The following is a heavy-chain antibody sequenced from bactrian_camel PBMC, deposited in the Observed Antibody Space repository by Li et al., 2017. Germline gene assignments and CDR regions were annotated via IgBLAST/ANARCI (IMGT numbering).Heavy chain of an antibody. Sequence: QLVESGGGSVQAGGSLRLSCAASGYTYSNYLMGWFRQVPGKEREGVAAIHSDGNTKYADSVKGRFTISKDNAKNVLYLQLDSLQPEDTAMYYCAVLSQFNHCLGVVVGIWQQYASWGQGTQV. CDR1: GYTYSNYL. V-gene: IGHV3S53*01. D-gene: IGHD6*01. J-gene: IGHJ4*01. CDR2: IHSDGNT. CDR3: AVLSQFNHCLGVVVGIWQQYAS.